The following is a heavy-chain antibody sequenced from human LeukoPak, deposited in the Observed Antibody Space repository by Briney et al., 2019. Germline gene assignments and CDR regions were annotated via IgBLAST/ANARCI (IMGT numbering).Heavy chain of an antibody. CDR2: ISSNGGST. J-gene: IGHJ6*03. Sequence: GGSLRLSCAASGFTFSSYAMHWVRQAPGKGLEYVSAISSNGGSTYYANSVKGRFTISRDSAKNSLYLEMSSLRVEDTAVYYCVRAFGGYDSQRFYYNMDVWGKGTTVTVSS. V-gene: IGHV3-64*01. D-gene: IGHD5-12*01. CDR3: VRAFGGYDSQRFYYNMDV. CDR1: GFTFSSYA.